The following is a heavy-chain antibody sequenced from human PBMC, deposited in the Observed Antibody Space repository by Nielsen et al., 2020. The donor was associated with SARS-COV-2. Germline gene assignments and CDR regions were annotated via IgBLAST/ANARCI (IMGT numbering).Heavy chain of an antibody. Sequence: GGSLRLSCAASGFTFSSFGLHWVRQAPGKGLEWVAVIRFDGSKTYYTDSVKGRFTISRDDSKNTLYLEMNSLRGDDTAVYFCARGGELELDYWGQGTLVTVSS. J-gene: IGHJ4*02. CDR1: GFTFSSFG. D-gene: IGHD1-1*01. V-gene: IGHV3-33*01. CDR3: ARGGELELDY. CDR2: IRFDGSKT.